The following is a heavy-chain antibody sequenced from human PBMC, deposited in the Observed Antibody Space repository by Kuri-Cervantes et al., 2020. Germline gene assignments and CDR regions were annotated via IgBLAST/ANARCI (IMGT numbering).Heavy chain of an antibody. CDR3: ASDCGPVAAVYYYHYMDV. J-gene: IGHJ6*03. Sequence: GESLKISCAASGFTFSSYGMHWVRQAPAKGLEWVAFIRYDGSNKQYADSVKGRITISRDNSKNTLYLQMKSLRAEDTAVYYCASDCGPVAAVYYYHYMDVWGKGTTVTVSS. V-gene: IGHV3-30*02. CDR2: IRYDGSNK. D-gene: IGHD6-19*01. CDR1: GFTFSSYG.